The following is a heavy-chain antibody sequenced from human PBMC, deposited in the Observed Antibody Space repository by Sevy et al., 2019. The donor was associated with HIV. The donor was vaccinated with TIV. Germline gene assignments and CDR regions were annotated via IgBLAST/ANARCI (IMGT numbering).Heavy chain of an antibody. J-gene: IGHJ3*01. Sequence: GGSLRLSCAASGFSVSGKWMSWVRQAPGKGLEWVSVIYNVGTIDYADSVKGRFTISRDVSKNTLHLQMNSLGTEDTALYYCVRQKLSGARAWAFDLWGQGTMVTVSS. CDR2: IYNVGTI. V-gene: IGHV3-66*04. CDR1: GFSVSGKW. CDR3: VRQKLSGARAWAFDL. D-gene: IGHD7-27*01.